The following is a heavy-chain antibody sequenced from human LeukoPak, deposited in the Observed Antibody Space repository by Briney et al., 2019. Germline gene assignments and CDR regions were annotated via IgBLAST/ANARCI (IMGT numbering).Heavy chain of an antibody. V-gene: IGHV4-30-2*01. CDR1: GGSISSGGYY. CDR3: ARSIGPKLLPSTWYYYDSSGYRTAEGEYYFDY. D-gene: IGHD3-22*01. CDR2: IYHSGST. Sequence: PSETLSLTCTVSGGSISSGGYYWSWIRQPPGKGLEWIGYIYHSGSTYYNPSLKSRVTISVDTSKNQFSLKLSSVTAADTAVYYCARSIGPKLLPSTWYYYDSSGYRTAEGEYYFDYWGQGTLVTVSS. J-gene: IGHJ4*02.